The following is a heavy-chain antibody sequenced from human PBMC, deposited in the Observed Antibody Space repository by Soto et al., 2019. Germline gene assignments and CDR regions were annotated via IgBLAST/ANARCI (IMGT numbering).Heavy chain of an antibody. CDR2: IYYSGST. CDR1: GGSISSGDYY. CDR3: ARVVYSTSKRFLARWFDP. Sequence: QVQLQESGPGLVKPSQTLSLTCTVSGGSISSGDYYWSWIRQPPGKGLEWIGYIYYSGSTYYNPSPRRRVTRSVDPSKTQFSLKLSSVTAADTAVYYCARVVYSTSKRFLARWFDPWGQGTLVTVSS. V-gene: IGHV4-30-4*01. D-gene: IGHD3-3*01. J-gene: IGHJ5*02.